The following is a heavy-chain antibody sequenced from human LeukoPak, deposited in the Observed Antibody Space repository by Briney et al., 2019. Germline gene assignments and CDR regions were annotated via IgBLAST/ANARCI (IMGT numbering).Heavy chain of an antibody. V-gene: IGHV1-46*01. CDR1: GYTFTSNY. CDR3: ARSYSSSWYRVYYYGMDV. D-gene: IGHD6-13*01. J-gene: IGHJ6*02. Sequence: ASVKVSCKASGYTFTSNYIHWVRQAPGQGLEWMGMIYPRDGSTNYAQKLQGRVTMTTDTSTSTAYMELRSLRSDDTAVYYCARSYSSSWYRVYYYGMDVWGQGTTVTVSS. CDR2: IYPRDGST.